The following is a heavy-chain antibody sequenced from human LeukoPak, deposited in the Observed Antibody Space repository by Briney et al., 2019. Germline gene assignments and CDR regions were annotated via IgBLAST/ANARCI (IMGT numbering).Heavy chain of an antibody. CDR2: ISGSGGST. Sequence: GGSLRLSCAASGFTFSSYAMSWVRQAPGKGLEWVSAISGSGGSTYYADSVKGRFTISRDNSKNTLYLQMNSLRAEDTAVYYCAKDQINDFWSGYSNWFDPWGQGTLVTVSS. J-gene: IGHJ5*02. CDR1: GFTFSSYA. CDR3: AKDQINDFWSGYSNWFDP. D-gene: IGHD3-3*01. V-gene: IGHV3-23*01.